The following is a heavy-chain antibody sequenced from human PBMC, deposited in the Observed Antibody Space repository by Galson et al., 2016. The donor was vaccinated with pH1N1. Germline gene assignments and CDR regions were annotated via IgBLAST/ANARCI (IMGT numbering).Heavy chain of an antibody. V-gene: IGHV3-7*01. CDR2: IKQDGSEK. Sequence: SLRLSCANSGFTFSTYWMTWVRQIPGKGLQWLANIKQDGSEKHYVDSVKGRFTTSRDNAKNSLYLQMNSLRAEDTAVYYCARERAGAFHLWGQGTMVIVSS. CDR1: GFTFSTYW. CDR3: ARERAGAFHL. J-gene: IGHJ3*01.